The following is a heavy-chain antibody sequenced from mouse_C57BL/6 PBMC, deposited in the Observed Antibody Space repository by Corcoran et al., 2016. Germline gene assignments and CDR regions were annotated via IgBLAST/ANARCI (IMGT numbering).Heavy chain of an antibody. CDR2: INPNNGGT. CDR3: ALWSYYFDY. Sequence: VQLQQSGAELARPGASVKISCKASGYTFTDYYMNWVKQSHGKSLEWIGDINPNNGGTSYNQKFKGKATLTVDKSSSTAYMELRSLTSEDSAVYYCALWSYYFDYWGQGTTLTVSS. J-gene: IGHJ2*01. D-gene: IGHD1-1*02. V-gene: IGHV1-26*01. CDR1: GYTFTDYY.